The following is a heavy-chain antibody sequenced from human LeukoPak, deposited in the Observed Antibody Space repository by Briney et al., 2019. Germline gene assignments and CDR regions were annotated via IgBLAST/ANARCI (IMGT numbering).Heavy chain of an antibody. V-gene: IGHV1-58*02. CDR1: GFTFTSSA. D-gene: IGHD3-22*01. CDR2: IVVGSGNT. J-gene: IGHJ3*02. Sequence: GTSLKVSCKASGFTFTSSAMHWVRQARGQRHERIGWIVVGSGNTNYAQKFQERVTITRDMSTSTAYMELSSLRSEDTAVYYCAADLYYYDSSGQAAFDIWGQGTMVTVSS. CDR3: AADLYYYDSSGQAAFDI.